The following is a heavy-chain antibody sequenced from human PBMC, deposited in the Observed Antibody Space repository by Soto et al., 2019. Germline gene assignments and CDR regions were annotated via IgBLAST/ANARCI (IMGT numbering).Heavy chain of an antibody. V-gene: IGHV1-2*02. D-gene: IGHD3-10*01. CDR3: ARNIDYYYGPGSGNGHGV. CDR1: GYTFTAYY. J-gene: IGHJ6*02. CDR2: INPKFGDT. Sequence: QVQLVQSGAEVKEPGDSVRVSCEASGYTFTAYYIHWVRQAPGQGLEWMGWINPKFGDTTYAQDFQGRLTSTRDMSISTVYMDLRRLTSDDTAIYYCARNIDYYYGPGSGNGHGVWGQGTTVNVFS.